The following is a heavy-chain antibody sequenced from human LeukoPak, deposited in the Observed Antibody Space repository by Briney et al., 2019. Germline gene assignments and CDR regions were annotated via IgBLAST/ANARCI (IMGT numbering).Heavy chain of an antibody. CDR2: ISTSSSYI. D-gene: IGHD6-25*01. J-gene: IGHJ3*02. CDR3: ARRSAAKDAFDI. Sequence: GGSLRLSCAASGFSFSSYSMNWVRQAPGKGLEWVSSISTSSSYIYYADSVKGRFTISRDNAKNTLYLQMNSLRAEDTAVYYCARRSAAKDAFDIWGQGTMVTVSS. V-gene: IGHV3-21*01. CDR1: GFSFSSYS.